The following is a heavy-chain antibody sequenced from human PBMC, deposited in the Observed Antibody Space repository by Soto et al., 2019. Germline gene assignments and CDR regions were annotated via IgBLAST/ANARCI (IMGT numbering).Heavy chain of an antibody. J-gene: IGHJ5*02. D-gene: IGHD3-9*01. CDR1: GYTFTSYG. V-gene: IGHV1-18*01. CDR2: ISAYNGNT. Sequence: GASVKVSCKASGYTFTSYGISWVRQAPGQGLEWMGWISAYNGNTNYAQKLQGRVTMTTDTSTSTAYMELRSLRSDDTAVYYCARVENYDILTGYSSWGQGTLVTVSS. CDR3: ARVENYDILTGYSS.